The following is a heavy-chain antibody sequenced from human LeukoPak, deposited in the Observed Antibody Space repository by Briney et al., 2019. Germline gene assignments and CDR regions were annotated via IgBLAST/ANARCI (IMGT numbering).Heavy chain of an antibody. Sequence: GRSLRLSCAASGFTFSSYGMHWVRQAPGKGLEWVAVIWYDGSNKYYADSVKGRFTISRDNSKNTLYLQMNSLRAEDTAVYYCARSGSGSYYYYCYYGMDVWGKGTTVTVSS. V-gene: IGHV3-33*01. J-gene: IGHJ6*04. CDR2: IWYDGSNK. D-gene: IGHD3-10*01. CDR3: ARSGSGSYYYYCYYGMDV. CDR1: GFTFSSYG.